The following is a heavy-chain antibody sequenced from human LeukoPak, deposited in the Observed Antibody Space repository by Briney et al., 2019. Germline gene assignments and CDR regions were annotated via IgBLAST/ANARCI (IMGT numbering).Heavy chain of an antibody. V-gene: IGHV3-9*01. CDR1: GFDFDDYA. Sequence: GGSLRLSCAASGFDFDDYAMQWVRQAPGKGLEWVSGISWNSNTKGYADSVKGRFTISRDNAKHSLYLQMDSLRSEDTALYYCAKDILGSAMTGIDYWGQGTLVTVSS. CDR3: AKDILGSAMTGIDY. D-gene: IGHD1-1*01. J-gene: IGHJ4*02. CDR2: ISWNSNTK.